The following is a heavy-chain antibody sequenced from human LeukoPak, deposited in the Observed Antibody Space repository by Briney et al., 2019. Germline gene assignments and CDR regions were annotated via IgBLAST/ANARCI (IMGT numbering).Heavy chain of an antibody. CDR1: GGSISSYF. CDR2: MYASGST. CDR3: ARIQPSCPGLGFCSFDI. V-gene: IGHV4-4*07. Sequence: ASERHSLTCTVSGGSISSYFWSWTRQPAGKGLEWIGRMYASGSTTYNPSLKSRVTISVDTSKNQISLKLTSVTAADTAVYYCARIQPSCPGLGFCSFDIWGQ. J-gene: IGHJ3*02. D-gene: IGHD3-3*01.